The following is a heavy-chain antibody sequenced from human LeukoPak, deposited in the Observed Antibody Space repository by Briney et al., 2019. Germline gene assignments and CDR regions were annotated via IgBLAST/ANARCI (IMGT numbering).Heavy chain of an antibody. Sequence: SRTLSLTSALSGDSVSINSAAWNWVRQSPRRGLEWLGSTYYKAKRYNEYGVAVKRQITINPDTSKNQFSLPPTSVTPDDTAVYSCTRAISAFDKWGQGTMVTVSS. D-gene: IGHD3-3*02. V-gene: IGHV6-1*01. CDR2: TYYKAKRYN. J-gene: IGHJ3*02. CDR3: TRAISAFDK. CDR1: GDSVSINSAA.